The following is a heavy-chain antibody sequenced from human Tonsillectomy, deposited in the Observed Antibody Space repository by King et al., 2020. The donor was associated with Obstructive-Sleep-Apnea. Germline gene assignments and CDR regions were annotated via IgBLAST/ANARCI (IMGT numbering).Heavy chain of an antibody. V-gene: IGHV3-23*04. J-gene: IGHJ4*02. CDR3: AKDRPSPDSSGYYLYYFDY. CDR1: GFTFSSYA. Sequence: VQLVESGGGSVQPGGSLRLSCAASGFTFSSYAMSWVRQAPGKGLEWVSAISGSGGSTYYADSVKGRFTISRDNSKNTLYLQMNSLRAEDTAVYYCAKDRPSPDSSGYYLYYFDYWGQGTLVTVSS. D-gene: IGHD3-22*01. CDR2: ISGSGGST.